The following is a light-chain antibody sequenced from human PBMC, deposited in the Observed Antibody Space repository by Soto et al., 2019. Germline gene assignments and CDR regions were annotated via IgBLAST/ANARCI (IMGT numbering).Light chain of an antibody. CDR3: SAHGGTNPYV. V-gene: IGLV2-8*01. Sequence: QSALTRPPSASGSPGQSVAISCTGTASDIGGYNFVSWYQQHPGKAPKLMIYEVNKRPSGVPDRFSGSKSGNTASLTVSGLQAEDEADYYCSAHGGTNPYVFGTGTKVTVL. CDR1: ASDIGGYNF. CDR2: EVN. J-gene: IGLJ1*01.